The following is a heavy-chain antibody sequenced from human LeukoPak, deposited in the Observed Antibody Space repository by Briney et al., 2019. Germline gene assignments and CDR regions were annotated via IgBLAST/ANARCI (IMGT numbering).Heavy chain of an antibody. CDR2: ISPYNGNT. V-gene: IGHV1-18*01. CDR1: GYTFTSYG. D-gene: IGHD2-15*01. Sequence: ASVKVSCKAPGYTFTSYGISWVRQAPGQGLEWMGWISPYNGNTNYAQKFQGRITMTTDTSTTTAYMELRSLRSDDTAVYYCARDLDIVVVAAALRHYGLDVWGQGTTVTVSS. J-gene: IGHJ6*02. CDR3: ARDLDIVVVAAALRHYGLDV.